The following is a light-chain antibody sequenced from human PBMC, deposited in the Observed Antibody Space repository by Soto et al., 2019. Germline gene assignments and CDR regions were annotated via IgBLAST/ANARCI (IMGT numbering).Light chain of an antibody. J-gene: IGLJ3*02. CDR1: SSDVGSYKL. CDR2: EVS. Sequence: QSVLTQPASLSGSPGQSITISCTGTSSDVGSYKLVSWYQQHQGKAPQLMIYEVSKRPSGVSNRFSGSKSGNTASLTISGLQSEDEADYYCCSYAGSSTFVFGGGTKLTVL. CDR3: CSYAGSSTFV. V-gene: IGLV2-23*02.